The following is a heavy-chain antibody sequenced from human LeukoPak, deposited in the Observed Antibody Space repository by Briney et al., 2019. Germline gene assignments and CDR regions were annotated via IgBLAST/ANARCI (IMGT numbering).Heavy chain of an antibody. CDR2: IYYSGST. V-gene: IGHV4-59*12. Sequence: NPSETLSLTCTVSGGSISSYYWSWIRQPPGKGLEWIGYIYYSGSTNYNPSLKSRVTISVDKSKKQFSLKLSSVTAADTAVYYCARVLSGSNLDYWGQGTLVTVSS. CDR3: ARVLSGSNLDY. D-gene: IGHD3-22*01. CDR1: GGSISSYY. J-gene: IGHJ4*02.